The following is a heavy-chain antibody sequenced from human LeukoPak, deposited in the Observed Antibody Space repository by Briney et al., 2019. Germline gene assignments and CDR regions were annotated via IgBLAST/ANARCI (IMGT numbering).Heavy chain of an antibody. CDR3: TTAPAFSSSWRS. CDR2: ITASDTTK. J-gene: IGHJ5*02. D-gene: IGHD2-2*01. V-gene: IGHV3-48*01. CDR1: GFTFTTHN. Sequence: PGGSLRLSCAASGFTFTTHNMNWVRQAPGKGPEWVAYITASDTTKYYADSVKGRFTISRDNAKKSLFLQMNSLRAEDTAVYYCTTAPAFSSSWRSWGQGTLVTVSS.